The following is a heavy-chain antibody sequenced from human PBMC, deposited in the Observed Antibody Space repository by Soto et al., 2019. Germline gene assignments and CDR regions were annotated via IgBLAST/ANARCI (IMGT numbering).Heavy chain of an antibody. D-gene: IGHD3-16*02. Sequence: GGSPEVYWAFSLLTFSNYDMNRLRQAPGKGPDLVSLISGSGGSTYYADSVKGRFTISRDNSKNTLFLQMNSLRAEDTAVYYCAKHGSACSTATCYRRNYFDYWGQGALVTVSS. CDR1: LLTFSNYD. J-gene: IGHJ4*02. CDR2: ISGSGGST. V-gene: IGHV3-23*01. CDR3: AKHGSACSTATCYRRNYFDY.